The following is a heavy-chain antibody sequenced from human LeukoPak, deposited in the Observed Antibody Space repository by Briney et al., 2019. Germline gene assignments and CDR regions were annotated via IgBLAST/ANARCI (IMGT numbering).Heavy chain of an antibody. J-gene: IGHJ5*02. CDR1: GGSFGVYY. CDR2: INHSGRT. CDR3: ARDGGSNNYWFDP. Sequence: SETLSLTCALYGGSFGVYYWIWIRHPPGKGLEWIGEINHSGRTNYNPSLKSRVTISLDKSKNQFSLKLSSVAAADTAVYFCARDGGSNNYWFDPWGQGTLVIVS. D-gene: IGHD4-23*01. V-gene: IGHV4-34*01.